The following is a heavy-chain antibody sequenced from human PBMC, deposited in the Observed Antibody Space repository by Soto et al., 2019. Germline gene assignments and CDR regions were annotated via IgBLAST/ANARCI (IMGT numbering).Heavy chain of an antibody. CDR3: AKSPSREVVVVPDAPNAFDI. D-gene: IGHD2-2*01. J-gene: IGHJ3*02. CDR2: ISGSGGST. CDR1: GFTFSSYA. Sequence: EVQLLESGGGLVQPGGSLRLSCAASGFTFSSYAMSWVRQAPGKGLEWVSAISGSGGSTYYADSVKGRVTISRDKSNNTLYLQMNSLRAEDTAVYYCAKSPSREVVVVPDAPNAFDIRGQGTMVTVSS. V-gene: IGHV3-23*01.